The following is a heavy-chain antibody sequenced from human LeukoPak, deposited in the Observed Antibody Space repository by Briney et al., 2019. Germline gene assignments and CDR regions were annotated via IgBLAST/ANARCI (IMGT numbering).Heavy chain of an antibody. CDR3: AKVTGGDMITYGGLDY. CDR1: GFTFSSYG. Sequence: GGSLRLSCAASGFTFSSYGMHWVRQAPGKGLEWVAVISYDGSNKYYADSVKGRFTISRDNSKNTLYLQMNSLRAEDTAIYYCAKVTGGDMITYGGLDYWGQGTLVTVSS. J-gene: IGHJ4*02. D-gene: IGHD3-16*01. V-gene: IGHV3-30*18. CDR2: ISYDGSNK.